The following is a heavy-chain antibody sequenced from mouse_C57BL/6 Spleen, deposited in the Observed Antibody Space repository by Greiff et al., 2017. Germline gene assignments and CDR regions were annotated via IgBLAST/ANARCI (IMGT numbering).Heavy chain of an antibody. Sequence: EVKLVESGGGLVQPKGSLKLSCAASGFSFNTYAMNWVRQAPGKGLEWVARIRSKSNNYATYYADSVKDRFTISRDDSESMLYLQMNNLKTEDAAMYYCVRQGDAGFDYWGQGTTLTVSS. CDR1: GFSFNTYA. CDR3: VRQGDAGFDY. J-gene: IGHJ2*01. D-gene: IGHD3-3*01. CDR2: IRSKSNNYAT. V-gene: IGHV10-1*01.